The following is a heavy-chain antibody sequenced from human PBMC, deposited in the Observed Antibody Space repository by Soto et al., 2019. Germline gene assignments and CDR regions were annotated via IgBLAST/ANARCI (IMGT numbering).Heavy chain of an antibody. J-gene: IGHJ6*02. CDR1: VYPFTGDE. Sequence: GAAGKVYCTASVYPFTGDEMHCVRQAPGQGLEWMGWINPNSGGTNYAQKFQGRVAMTRDTSISTAYMELSRLRSDDTAVYYCASAGYDIFTFYSLHYHHYGMAFPGQRTSVLGSS. CDR2: INPNSGGT. CDR3: ASAGYDIFTFYSLHYHHYGMAF. V-gene: IGHV1-2*02. D-gene: IGHD3-9*01.